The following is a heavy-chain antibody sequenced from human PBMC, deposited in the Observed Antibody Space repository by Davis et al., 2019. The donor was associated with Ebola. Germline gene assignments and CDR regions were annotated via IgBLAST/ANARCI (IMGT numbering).Heavy chain of an antibody. CDR1: GFSFGDYA. Sequence: GGSLRLSCTASGFSFGDYAMSWVRQAPGKGLEWVGFIRSKAYGGTTEYAASVKGRFTISRDDSKSIAYLQMNSLKTEDTAVYYCARDRVGGPYYYYYGMDVWGQGTTVTVSS. J-gene: IGHJ6*02. V-gene: IGHV3-49*04. CDR3: ARDRVGGPYYYYYGMDV. D-gene: IGHD6-19*01. CDR2: IRSKAYGGTT.